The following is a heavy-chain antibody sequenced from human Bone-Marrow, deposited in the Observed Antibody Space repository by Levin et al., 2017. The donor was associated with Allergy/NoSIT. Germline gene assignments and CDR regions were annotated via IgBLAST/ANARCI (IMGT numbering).Heavy chain of an antibody. CDR3: SHSPGYCSGDGCYRVWFDT. CDR2: IYWDDNK. Sequence: KMSGPTLVKPTQTLTLTCSFSGFSLSPRGVGVGWIRQPPGKALEWLAFIYWDDNKRYSPSLKSRLTITKDTSKNQVVLTMTNMDPMDTATYFCSHSPGYCSGDGCYRVWFDTWGQGTLVTVSS. V-gene: IGHV2-5*02. CDR1: GFSLSPRGVG. D-gene: IGHD2-15*01. J-gene: IGHJ5*02.